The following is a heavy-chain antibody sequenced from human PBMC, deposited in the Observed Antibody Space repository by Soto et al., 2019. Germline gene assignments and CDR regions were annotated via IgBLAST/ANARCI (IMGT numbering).Heavy chain of an antibody. CDR1: GYTCTIDF. D-gene: IGHD1-26*01. V-gene: IGHV1-18*04. CDR3: ARDVGGWEINYYYYGMEV. CDR2: ISAYNGNT. J-gene: IGHJ6*04. Sequence: ASVNGSFKASGYTCTIDFIIGVLQSPLQWLEWMGLISAYNGNTNYAQKLQGRVTMTTETSKSTAYMELRSLRSDDTAVYYCARDVGGWEINYYYYGMEVWGKGNTVSVSS.